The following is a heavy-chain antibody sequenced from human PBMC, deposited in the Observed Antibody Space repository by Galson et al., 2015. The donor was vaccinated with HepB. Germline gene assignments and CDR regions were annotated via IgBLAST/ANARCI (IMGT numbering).Heavy chain of an antibody. D-gene: IGHD3-22*01. CDR2: IKQDGSEA. J-gene: IGHJ6*02. V-gene: IGHV3-7*03. CDR1: GFTLSSFW. Sequence: SLRLSCAVSGFTLSSFWMTWVRQAPGKGLEWVANIKQDGSEANYVDSVKGRFTVSRDNSKNSLYLQMNSLRAEDTAVYYCVRAQPKIDGSGIFDYYYPGMDVWGQGTTITVSS. CDR3: VRAQPKIDGSGIFDYYYPGMDV.